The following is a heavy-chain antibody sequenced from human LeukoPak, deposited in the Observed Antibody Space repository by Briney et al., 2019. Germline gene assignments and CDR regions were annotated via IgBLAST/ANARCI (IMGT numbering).Heavy chain of an antibody. D-gene: IGHD3-22*01. Sequence: SETLSLTCAVYGGSFSGYYWSWIRQPPGKGLEWIGEINHSGSTNYNPSLKSRVTISVDTSKNQFSLKLSSVTAADTAVYYCARGSSRIYYYTTSAYSHAFDYWGQGTLVTVSS. CDR3: ARGSSRIYYYTTSAYSHAFDY. J-gene: IGHJ4*02. CDR1: GGSFSGYY. CDR2: INHSGST. V-gene: IGHV4-34*01.